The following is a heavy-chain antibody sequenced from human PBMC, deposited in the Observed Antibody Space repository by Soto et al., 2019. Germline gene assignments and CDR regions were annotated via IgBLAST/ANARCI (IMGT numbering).Heavy chain of an antibody. Sequence: SETLSLTCTVSGGSISSSSYYWGWIRQPPGKGLEWIGSIYYSGSTYYNPSLKSRVTISVDTSKNQFSLKLSSVTAADTAVYYCARMDAVGHWGYFDYWGQGTLVTVSS. V-gene: IGHV4-39*01. CDR1: GGSISSSSYY. CDR3: ARMDAVGHWGYFDY. CDR2: IYYSGST. J-gene: IGHJ4*02. D-gene: IGHD3-16*01.